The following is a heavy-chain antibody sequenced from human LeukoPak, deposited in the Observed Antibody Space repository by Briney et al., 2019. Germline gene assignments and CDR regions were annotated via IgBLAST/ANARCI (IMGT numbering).Heavy chain of an antibody. CDR2: ISSSSSTI. CDR3: ARDLWLDY. J-gene: IGHJ4*02. V-gene: IGHV3-48*01. CDR1: GFTFSSYI. Sequence: GGSLRLSCAASGFTFSSYIMKWVRQAPGKGLEWVSYISSSSSTIYYTDSVKGRFTISRDNAKNSLYLQMNSLRAEDTAVYYCARDLWLDYWGQGTLVTVSS.